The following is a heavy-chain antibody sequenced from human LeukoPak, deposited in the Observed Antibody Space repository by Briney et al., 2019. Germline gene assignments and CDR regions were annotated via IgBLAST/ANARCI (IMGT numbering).Heavy chain of an antibody. J-gene: IGHJ4*02. V-gene: IGHV3-23*01. CDR2: ICGSGGCT. Sequence: EGSLRISCEASGFTFNTYAIYWVRQAPGKGLEWVSGICGSGGCTYYADSVKGRFTISRDNSKNTVYLQMNSLTADDTAVYYCAKTTVGYSSGRYPGWPADCWGQGTLVTVSS. D-gene: IGHD6-19*01. CDR1: GFTFNTYA. CDR3: AKTTVGYSSGRYPGWPADC.